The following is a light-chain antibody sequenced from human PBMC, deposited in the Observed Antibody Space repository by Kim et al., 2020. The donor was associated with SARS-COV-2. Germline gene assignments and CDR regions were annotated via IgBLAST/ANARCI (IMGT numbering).Light chain of an antibody. Sequence: EIVMTQSPATLSVSPGGRATLSCRASQSVSSNLAWYQQKPGQAPRLLIYGASTRATGIPARFSGSGSGTEFTLTISSLQSEDFAVYYCQQYNNRTPLTVGGENKVDIK. CDR2: GAS. J-gene: IGKJ4*01. CDR3: QQYNNRTPLT. V-gene: IGKV3-15*01. CDR1: QSVSSN.